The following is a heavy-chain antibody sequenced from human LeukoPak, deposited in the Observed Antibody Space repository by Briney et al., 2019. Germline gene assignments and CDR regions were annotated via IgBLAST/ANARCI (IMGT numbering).Heavy chain of an antibody. CDR2: ISYDGSNK. J-gene: IGHJ4*02. V-gene: IGHV3-30*04. D-gene: IGHD5-18*01. CDR1: GFTFSSYA. Sequence: GRSLRLSCAASGFTFSSYAMHWVRQAPGKGLEGVAVISYDGSNKYYADSVKGRFTISRDNSKNTLYLQMNSLRAEGTAVYYCARDLSYGYDDYWGQGTLVTVSS. CDR3: ARDLSYGYDDY.